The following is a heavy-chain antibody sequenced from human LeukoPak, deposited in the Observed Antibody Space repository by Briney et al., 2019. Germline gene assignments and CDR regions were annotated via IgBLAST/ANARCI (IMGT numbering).Heavy chain of an antibody. V-gene: IGHV4-59*12. D-gene: IGHD1-26*01. CDR2: IYYSGST. Sequence: SETLSLPCPVSGGSISSYYWSWIRQPPGKGLEWIGYIYYSGSTNYNPSLKSRVTISVDTSQNQFSLKLSSVTAADTAAYYCAREVGATTAIDYWGQGTLVTVSS. CDR3: AREVGATTAIDY. J-gene: IGHJ4*02. CDR1: GGSISSYY.